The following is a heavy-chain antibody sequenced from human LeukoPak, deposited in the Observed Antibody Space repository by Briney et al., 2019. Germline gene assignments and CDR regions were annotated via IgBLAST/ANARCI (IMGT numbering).Heavy chain of an antibody. Sequence: GGSLRLSCAAPGFTFSSYEMNWVRQAPGKGLEWVSYISSSGSTIYYADSVKGRFTISRDNAKNSLYLQMNSLRAEDTAVYYCARVGCSGGSCRFGNYFDYWGQGTLVTVSS. CDR2: ISSSGSTI. CDR1: GFTFSSYE. J-gene: IGHJ4*02. CDR3: ARVGCSGGSCRFGNYFDY. D-gene: IGHD2-15*01. V-gene: IGHV3-48*03.